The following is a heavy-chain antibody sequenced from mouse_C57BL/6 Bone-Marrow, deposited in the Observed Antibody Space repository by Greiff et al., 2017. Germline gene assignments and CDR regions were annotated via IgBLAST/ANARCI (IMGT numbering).Heavy chain of an antibody. J-gene: IGHJ3*01. Sequence: VMLVESGAELVRPGASVKLSCKASGYTFTDYYINWVKQRPGQGLEWIARIYPGSGNTYYNEKFKGKATLTAEKSSSTAYMQLSSLTSEDSAVYFCASLLWLRRTWFAYWGQGTLVTVSA. V-gene: IGHV1-76*01. CDR1: GYTFTDYY. D-gene: IGHD2-2*01. CDR3: ASLLWLRRTWFAY. CDR2: IYPGSGNT.